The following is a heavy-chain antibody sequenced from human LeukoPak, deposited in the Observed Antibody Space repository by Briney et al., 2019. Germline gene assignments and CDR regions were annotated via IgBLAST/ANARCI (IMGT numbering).Heavy chain of an antibody. J-gene: IGHJ4*02. CDR1: GFTISSYS. CDR3: ARGPSGYHNT. D-gene: IGHD5-12*01. V-gene: IGHV3-48*01. CDR2: ISSSSSTI. Sequence: PGGSLRLSCAASGFTISSYSMNWVRQAPGKGLEWVSYISSSSSTIYYADSVKGRFTISRDNAKNSLYLQMNSLRAEDTAVYYCARGPSGYHNTGGQGTLVTVSS.